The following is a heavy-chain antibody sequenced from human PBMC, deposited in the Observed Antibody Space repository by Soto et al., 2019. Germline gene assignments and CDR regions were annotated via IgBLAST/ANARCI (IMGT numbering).Heavy chain of an antibody. CDR1: GFTFSSYG. D-gene: IGHD6-6*01. J-gene: IGHJ6*02. CDR3: AKDLKNSSSALRRRGYYYGMDV. V-gene: IGHV3-30*18. Sequence: GGSLRLSCAASGFTFSSYGMHWVRQAPGKGLEWVAVISYDGSNKYYADSVKGRFTISRDNSKNTLYLQMNSLRAEDTAVYYCAKDLKNSSSALRRRGYYYGMDVWGQGTTVTVSS. CDR2: ISYDGSNK.